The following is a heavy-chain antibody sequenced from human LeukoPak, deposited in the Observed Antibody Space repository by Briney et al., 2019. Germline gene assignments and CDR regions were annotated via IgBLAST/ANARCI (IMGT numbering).Heavy chain of an antibody. V-gene: IGHV1-8*03. CDR3: ARFIAAAGWFDP. J-gene: IGHJ5*02. CDR1: GYTFTSYD. CDR2: MNPNSGNT. D-gene: IGHD6-13*01. Sequence: ASVKVSCKASGYTFTSYDINWVRQATGQGLEWMGWMNPNSGNTGYAQKFQGRVTITRNTSISTAYMELSSLRPEDTAVYYCARFIAAAGWFDPWGQGTLVTVSS.